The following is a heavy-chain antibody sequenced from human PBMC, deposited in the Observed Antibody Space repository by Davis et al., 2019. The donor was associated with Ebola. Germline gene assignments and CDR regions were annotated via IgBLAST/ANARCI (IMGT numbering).Heavy chain of an antibody. V-gene: IGHV4-59*12. CDR3: ARGEDYYKVGNV. CDR1: GDSLGDNY. CDR2: INYNGHS. D-gene: IGHD3-22*01. Sequence: SETLSLTCTVSGDSLGDNYCCWIRQSPGQGLEWIGYINYNGHSNSNPSLKGRVTISLDTSNNQVSLNLRSVTAADTAVYYCARGEDYYKVGNVWGKGTTVTVSS. J-gene: IGHJ6*04.